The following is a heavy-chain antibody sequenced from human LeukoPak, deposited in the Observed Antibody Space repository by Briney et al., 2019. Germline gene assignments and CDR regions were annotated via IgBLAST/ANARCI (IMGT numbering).Heavy chain of an antibody. Sequence: GGSLRLSCAASGFTVSSNYMSWVRQAPGKGLEWVSVIYSGGNIYYADSVKGRFTISRDNAKNSLYLQMNSLRAEDTAVYYCAKLALYYYDSSGYSHFDYWGQGTLVTVSS. V-gene: IGHV3-53*01. CDR3: AKLALYYYDSSGYSHFDY. D-gene: IGHD3-22*01. CDR1: GFTVSSNY. J-gene: IGHJ4*02. CDR2: IYSGGNI.